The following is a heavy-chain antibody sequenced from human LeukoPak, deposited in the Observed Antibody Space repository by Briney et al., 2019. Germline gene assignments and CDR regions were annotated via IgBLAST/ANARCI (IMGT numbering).Heavy chain of an antibody. V-gene: IGHV3-30*02. Sequence: GGSLRLSCAASGFTFSSYGMHWVRQAPGERLEWVAFIRYDGSNKYYADSVKGRFTISRDNAKNSLYLQMNSLRAEDTAVYYCAKEEWLLAVYFDYWGQGTLVTVSS. CDR2: IRYDGSNK. CDR1: GFTFSSYG. CDR3: AKEEWLLAVYFDY. D-gene: IGHD3-3*01. J-gene: IGHJ4*02.